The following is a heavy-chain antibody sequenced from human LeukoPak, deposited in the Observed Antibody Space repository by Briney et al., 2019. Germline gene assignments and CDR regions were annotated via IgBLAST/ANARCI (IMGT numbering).Heavy chain of an antibody. CDR2: MNPNSGGT. J-gene: IGHJ4*02. V-gene: IGHV1-2*02. CDR3: ARGPPGVLRFLEWKSPLDY. D-gene: IGHD3-3*01. CDR1: GYTFTNYD. Sequence: ASVKVSCKASGYTFTNYDINWVRQATGQGLEWMGWMNPNSGGTNYAQKFLGRVTMTSDTSVTTAYMELSRLRSDDTAVYYCARGPPGVLRFLEWKSPLDYWGQGTLVTVSS.